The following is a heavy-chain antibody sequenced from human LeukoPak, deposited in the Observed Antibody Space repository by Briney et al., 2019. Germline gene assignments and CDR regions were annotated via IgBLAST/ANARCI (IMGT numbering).Heavy chain of an antibody. D-gene: IGHD2-15*01. J-gene: IGHJ4*02. CDR3: ARDGPGVVVTAPLHADLDY. V-gene: IGHV3-33*01. CDR1: GFTFSSYG. CDR2: IWYDGDNK. Sequence: PGGSLRLSCAASGFTFSSYGMHWVRQAPGKGLEWVAVIWYDGDNKYYADPVKGRFTISRDNSKNMLFLQMNSLRAENTALYHCARDGPGVVVTAPLHADLDYWGQGTLVTVSS.